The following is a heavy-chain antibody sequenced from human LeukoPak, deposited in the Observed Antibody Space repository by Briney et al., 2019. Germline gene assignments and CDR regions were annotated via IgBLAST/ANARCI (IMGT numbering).Heavy chain of an antibody. CDR3: ATSVGDFCCGYPRYYFDY. D-gene: IGHD3-3*01. CDR2: IYYSGNT. J-gene: IGHJ4*02. V-gene: IGHV4-59*01. CDR1: GGSISSYY. Sequence: SETLSLTCTVSGGSISSYYWSWIRQPPGKGLEWIGYIYYSGNTNYNPSLQSRVTISVDTSKNQFSLRLSSVTAADTAVYYCATSVGDFCCGYPRYYFDYWGQGTLVTVSS.